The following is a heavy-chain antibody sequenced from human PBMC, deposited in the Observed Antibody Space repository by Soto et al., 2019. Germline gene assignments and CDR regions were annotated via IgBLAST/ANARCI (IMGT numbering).Heavy chain of an antibody. Sequence: TLSLTCTVSGGSISSGDYYWKWIRQHPGKGLEWIGYIYYSESTYYNPSLKSRVTISVDTSRSQFSLKLRSVTAADTAVYYCASALLRSSFFACCKDVSGQGPTVTVS. CDR3: ASALLRSSFFACCKDV. J-gene: IGHJ6*02. CDR2: IYYSEST. V-gene: IGHV4-31*03. D-gene: IGHD2-21*01. CDR1: GGSISSGDYY.